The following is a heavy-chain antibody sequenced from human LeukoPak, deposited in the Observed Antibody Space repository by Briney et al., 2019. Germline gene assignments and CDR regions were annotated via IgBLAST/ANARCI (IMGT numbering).Heavy chain of an antibody. CDR2: IGPRNSAA. Sequence: ASMKVSCKSSGFTFTGHYIHWVRQAPGQGLGWMGYIGPRNSAASYAEKFQGRVTMTRDTSLSTAYMELSRLTSDDTAVYYCAREGSDQLSKDFDYWGQGTLVTVSS. V-gene: IGHV1-2*02. CDR1: GFTFTGHY. CDR3: AREGSDQLSKDFDY. J-gene: IGHJ4*02. D-gene: IGHD2-2*01.